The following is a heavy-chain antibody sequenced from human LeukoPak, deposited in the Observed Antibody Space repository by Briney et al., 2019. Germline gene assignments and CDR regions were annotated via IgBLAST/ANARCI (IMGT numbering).Heavy chain of an antibody. Sequence: GGPLRLSWAASGFTVSNFWMHWVRQAPGQGLVWVSRINSDGTSTNYADSVKGRLTISRDNTKNTLYLQMNSLTVEDTAVYYCARETWSRGGDAFDIWGRGTMVTVSS. CDR1: GFTVSNFW. V-gene: IGHV3-74*01. CDR3: ARETWSRGGDAFDI. CDR2: INSDGTST. J-gene: IGHJ3*02. D-gene: IGHD3-10*01.